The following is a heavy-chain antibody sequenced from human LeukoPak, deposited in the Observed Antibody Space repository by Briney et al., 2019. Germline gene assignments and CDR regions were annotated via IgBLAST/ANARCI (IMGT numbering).Heavy chain of an antibody. CDR2: ISSSGSTI. Sequence: GGSLRLSCAASGFTFSSYSMNWVRQAPGKGLEWVSYISSSGSTIYYADSVKGRFTISRDNAKNSLCLQMNSLRAEDTAVYYCAELGITIIGGVWGKGTTVTISS. J-gene: IGHJ6*04. V-gene: IGHV3-48*04. D-gene: IGHD3-10*02. CDR1: GFTFSSYS. CDR3: AELGITIIGGV.